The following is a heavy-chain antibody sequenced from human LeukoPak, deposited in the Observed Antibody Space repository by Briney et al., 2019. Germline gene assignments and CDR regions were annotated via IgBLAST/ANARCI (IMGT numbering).Heavy chain of an antibody. CDR3: ARLRHYGDLGLVFEV. Sequence: GESLKLSCKASGYSFIDYWIGWVRQMPGKGLEWMGVIYPGDSDTTYSPSFQGHVTISVDKSIRTSYLEWSSLRASDTAMYYCARLRHYGDLGLVFEVWSQGTMVIVSS. V-gene: IGHV5-51*01. CDR2: IYPGDSDT. CDR1: GYSFIDYW. J-gene: IGHJ3*01. D-gene: IGHD4-17*01.